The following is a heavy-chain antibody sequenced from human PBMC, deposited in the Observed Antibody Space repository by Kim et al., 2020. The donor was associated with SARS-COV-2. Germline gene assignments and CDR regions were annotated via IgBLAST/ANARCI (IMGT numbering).Heavy chain of an antibody. Sequence: SETLSLTCTVSGGSISGYYWSWIRQPPGQALEWIGYIYYSGSTSYNPSLTSRVTIPVDTSQNQFSLKVNSLTAADTAVYYCASLHGHTSEEFDPWGQGTLVTVSA. CDR2: IYYSGST. CDR3: ASLHGHTSEEFDP. V-gene: IGHV4-59*01. J-gene: IGHJ5*02. CDR1: GGSISGYY.